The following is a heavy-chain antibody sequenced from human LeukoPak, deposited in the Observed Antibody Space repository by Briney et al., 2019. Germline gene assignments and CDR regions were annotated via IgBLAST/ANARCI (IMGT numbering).Heavy chain of an antibody. CDR2: IGGSGGTI. J-gene: IGHJ4*02. CDR3: ARDFQIVVAPH. Sequence: GALRLSCAASGFTFSRYAMSWVRQAPGKGLEWVSAIGGSGGTIYYADSVKGRFTISRDNAKNSLYLQMNSLRAEDTAVYYCARDFQIVVAPHWGQGTLVTVSS. D-gene: IGHD2-2*01. V-gene: IGHV3-23*01. CDR1: GFTFSRYA.